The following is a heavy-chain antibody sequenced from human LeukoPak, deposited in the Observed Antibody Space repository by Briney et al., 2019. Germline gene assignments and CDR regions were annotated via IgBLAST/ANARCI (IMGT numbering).Heavy chain of an antibody. CDR3: AKEEIAVASNRSRFDY. CDR2: IRYDGSNK. V-gene: IGHV3-30*02. J-gene: IGHJ4*02. Sequence: GGSLRLSCAASGFTLSSYGMHWVRQAPGKGLEWVAFIRYDGSNKYYADSVKGRFTISRDNSKNTLYLQMQSLRAEDTAVYYCAKEEIAVASNRSRFDYWGQGTLVTVSS. CDR1: GFTLSSYG. D-gene: IGHD6-19*01.